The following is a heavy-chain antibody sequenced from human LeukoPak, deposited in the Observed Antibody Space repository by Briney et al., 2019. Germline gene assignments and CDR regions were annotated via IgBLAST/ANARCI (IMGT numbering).Heavy chain of an antibody. Sequence: GGSLRLSCAASGFTFSSYAMHWVRQTPGKGLEWVAVISYDGSNKYYADSVKGRFTISRDNSKNTLYLQMNSLRAEDTAVYYCARDWRGGSNKYYYGMDVWGKGTTVTVSS. CDR1: GFTFSSYA. CDR2: ISYDGSNK. V-gene: IGHV3-30*04. CDR3: ARDWRGGSNKYYYGMDV. J-gene: IGHJ6*04. D-gene: IGHD3-10*01.